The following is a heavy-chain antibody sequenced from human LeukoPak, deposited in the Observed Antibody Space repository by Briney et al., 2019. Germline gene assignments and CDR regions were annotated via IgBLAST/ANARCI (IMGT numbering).Heavy chain of an antibody. V-gene: IGHV3-23*01. CDR1: GFPFSSYA. Sequence: GGSLRLSCAASGFPFSSYAMSWVRQAPGKGLEWVSAISGSGGSTYYADSVKGRFTISRDNPKNTLYLQMNSLRAEDTAVYYCASEYCSGGSCYGVDYWGQGTLVTVSS. J-gene: IGHJ4*02. CDR2: ISGSGGST. CDR3: ASEYCSGGSCYGVDY. D-gene: IGHD2-15*01.